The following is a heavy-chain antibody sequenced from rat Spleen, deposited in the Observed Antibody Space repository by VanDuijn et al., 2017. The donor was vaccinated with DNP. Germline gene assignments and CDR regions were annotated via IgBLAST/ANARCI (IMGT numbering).Heavy chain of an antibody. Sequence: EVQLVESGGGLVQPGRSLKLSCTASGFTFSDYYMAWVRQAPTMGLEWVAYIPFDGANTSYRDSVKGRFTISRDNAKSSLYLQMDSLRSEDTAIYYCTTVPNWEPPDYWGQGVMVTVSS. CDR3: TTVPNWEPPDY. CDR1: GFTFSDYY. V-gene: IGHV5-20*01. J-gene: IGHJ2*01. CDR2: IPFDGANT. D-gene: IGHD3-8*01.